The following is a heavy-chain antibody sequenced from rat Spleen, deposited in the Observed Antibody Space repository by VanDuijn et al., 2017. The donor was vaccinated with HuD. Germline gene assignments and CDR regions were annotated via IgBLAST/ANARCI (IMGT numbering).Heavy chain of an antibody. CDR1: GFTFSDYY. V-gene: IGHV5-29*01. J-gene: IGHJ2*01. CDR2: ISYGDSSGHSGT. CDR3: ARRHYGYTDYFDS. Sequence: EVQLVESDGGLVQPGRSLKLSCAASGFTFSDYYMAWVRQAPTKGLEWVATISYGDSSGHSGTYYRDSVKGRFTISRDNAKSTLYLQMDSLRSEDTATYYCARRHYGYTDYFDSWGQGVMVTVSS. D-gene: IGHD1-11*01.